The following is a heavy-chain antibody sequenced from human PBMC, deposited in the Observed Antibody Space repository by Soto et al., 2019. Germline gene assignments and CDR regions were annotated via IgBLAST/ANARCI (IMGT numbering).Heavy chain of an antibody. D-gene: IGHD3-10*01. V-gene: IGHV4-39*01. CDR1: GGSINSNNYY. Sequence: SETLSLTCTVSGGSINSNNYYWTWIRQPPGKGLEWIGYIHYSGSTHYNPSLKSRVTISVDTSKNQFSLKLSSVTAADTAVYYCARRGSGSYSDYWGQGTLVTVSS. CDR3: ARRGSGSYSDY. J-gene: IGHJ4*02. CDR2: IHYSGST.